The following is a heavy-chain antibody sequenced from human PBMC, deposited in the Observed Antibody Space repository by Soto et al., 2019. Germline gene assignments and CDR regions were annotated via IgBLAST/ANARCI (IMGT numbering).Heavy chain of an antibody. D-gene: IGHD6-19*01. CDR2: ISWNSGSI. CDR1: GFTFDDYA. CDR3: AKDMSIAVAGDFDY. V-gene: IGHV3-9*01. Sequence: EVQLVESGGGLVQPGRSLRLSCAASGFTFDDYAMHWVRQAPGKGLEWVSGISWNSGSIGYADSVKGRFTISRDNAKNSLYLQMNSLRAEDTALYYCAKDMSIAVAGDFDYWGQGTLVTVSS. J-gene: IGHJ4*02.